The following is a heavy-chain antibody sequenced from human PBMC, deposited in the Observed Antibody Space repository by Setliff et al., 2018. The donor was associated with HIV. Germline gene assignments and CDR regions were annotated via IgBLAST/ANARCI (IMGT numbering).Heavy chain of an antibody. CDR2: VDYSGSS. J-gene: IGHJ6*03. Sequence: SETLSLTCTVSGGSISCGIYYWGWIRQAPGMGLEWIGSVDYSGSSRYNPSLKSRVTISVDKSRNQFSLKVSSVTAADTAVYYCARVSITYWYSIPRDYYYYMDVWGEGTTVTVSS. CDR1: GGSISCGIYY. D-gene: IGHD2-8*02. V-gene: IGHV4-39*07. CDR3: ARVSITYWYSIPRDYYYYMDV.